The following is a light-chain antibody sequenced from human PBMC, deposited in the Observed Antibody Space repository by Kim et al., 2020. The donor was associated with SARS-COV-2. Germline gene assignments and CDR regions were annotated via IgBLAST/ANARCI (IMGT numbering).Light chain of an antibody. CDR2: AAS. CDR3: QKYNSAPEYT. V-gene: IGKV1-27*01. Sequence: ASVGDRVTITCRASQGISNYLAWYQQKPGKVPKLLIYAASTLQSGVPSRFSGSGSGTDFTLTISSLQPEDVATYYCQKYNSAPEYTFGQGTKLEI. CDR1: QGISNY. J-gene: IGKJ2*01.